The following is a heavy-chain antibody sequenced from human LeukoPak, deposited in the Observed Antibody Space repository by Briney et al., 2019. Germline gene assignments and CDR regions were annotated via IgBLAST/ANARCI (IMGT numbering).Heavy chain of an antibody. CDR1: GFTFSSYW. CDR2: INSDGSST. V-gene: IGHV3-74*01. Sequence: PGGSLRLSCVATGFTFSSYWMHWVRHAPGKGLVWVSRINSDGSSTSYADSVKGRFTFSRDNAKNTLYLQMKSLRAEDTAVYYCARAYSDSSGYYPPYFDYWGQGSLVAVSS. D-gene: IGHD3-22*01. CDR3: ARAYSDSSGYYPPYFDY. J-gene: IGHJ4*02.